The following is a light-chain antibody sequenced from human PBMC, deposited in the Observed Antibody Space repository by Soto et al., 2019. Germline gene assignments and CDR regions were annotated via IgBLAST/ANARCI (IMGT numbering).Light chain of an antibody. Sequence: GDRVTXSCRASQIVDIDLAWYQQIPGHAPRLLIYGASTRAPAMPVRFTGSGSGTEFSLTISSLQSEDCALYYCQQYIKSPHTFVQRSTVEV. V-gene: IGKV3-15*01. J-gene: IGKJ1*01. CDR1: QIVDID. CDR2: GAS. CDR3: QQYIKSPHT.